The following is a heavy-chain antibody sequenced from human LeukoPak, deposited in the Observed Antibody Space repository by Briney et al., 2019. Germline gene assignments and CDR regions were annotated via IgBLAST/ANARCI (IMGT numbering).Heavy chain of an antibody. J-gene: IGHJ4*02. Sequence: SQTLSLTCTVSGGSISSGSYYWSWIRQPAGKGREWIGRIYTSGSTNCNPSLKSRVTISVDTSKNQFSLKLSSVTAADTAVYYCARDQPYYDFWSGYFDYWGQGTLVTVSS. CDR1: GGSISSGSYY. CDR3: ARDQPYYDFWSGYFDY. V-gene: IGHV4-61*02. D-gene: IGHD3-3*01. CDR2: IYTSGST.